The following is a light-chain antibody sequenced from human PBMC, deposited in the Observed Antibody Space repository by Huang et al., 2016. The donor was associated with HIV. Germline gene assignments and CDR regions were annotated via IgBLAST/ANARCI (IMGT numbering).Light chain of an antibody. J-gene: IGKJ2*01. Sequence: AIQMTQSPSSLSASVGDRVTITCRASQDIRNDLGWYQQRPGKVPRLLIYAAFNSQSGVPSRFSGSGSGTDFTLTISDLRPEDFATYYCLQDYNYPSTFGLGTKLEL. CDR3: LQDYNYPST. V-gene: IGKV1-6*01. CDR2: AAF. CDR1: QDIRND.